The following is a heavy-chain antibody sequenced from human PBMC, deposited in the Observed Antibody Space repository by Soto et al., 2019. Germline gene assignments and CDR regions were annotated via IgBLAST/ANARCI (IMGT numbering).Heavy chain of an antibody. CDR1: GGSISSYY. Sequence: LETLSLTCTVSGGSISSYYWSWIRQPPGKGLEWIGYIYYSGSTNYNPSLKSRVTISVDTSKNQFSLKLSSVTAADTAVYYCARVVLWFGEGYFDYWGQGTLVTVSS. V-gene: IGHV4-59*01. J-gene: IGHJ4*02. CDR2: IYYSGST. CDR3: ARVVLWFGEGYFDY. D-gene: IGHD3-10*01.